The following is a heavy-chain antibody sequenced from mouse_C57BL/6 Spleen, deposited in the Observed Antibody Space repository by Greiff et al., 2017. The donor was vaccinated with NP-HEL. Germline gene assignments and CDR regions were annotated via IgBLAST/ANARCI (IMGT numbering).Heavy chain of an antibody. CDR2: ISNLAYSI. J-gene: IGHJ4*01. CDR1: GFTFSDYG. CDR3: ARRGLNYGNLGAYAMDY. V-gene: IGHV5-15*04. D-gene: IGHD2-1*01. Sequence: EVKVVESGGGLVQPGGSLKLSCAASGFTFSDYGMAWVRQAPRKGPEWVAFISNLAYSIYYADTVTGRFTISRENAKNTLYLEMSSLRSEDTAMYYCARRGLNYGNLGAYAMDYWGQGTSVTVSS.